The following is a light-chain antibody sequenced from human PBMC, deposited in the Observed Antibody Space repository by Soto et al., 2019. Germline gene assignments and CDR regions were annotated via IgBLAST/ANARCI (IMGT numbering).Light chain of an antibody. V-gene: IGLV2-23*02. CDR2: EVS. CDR3: CSYAGSSTLV. J-gene: IGLJ3*02. Sequence: QSALTQTASVSGSPGQSITISCTGTSSDVGSYNLVSWYQQHPGKASKLMIYEVSKRPSGVSNRFSGSKSGNTASLTISGLQSEDEADYYCCSYAGSSTLVFGGGTKLTVL. CDR1: SSDVGSYNL.